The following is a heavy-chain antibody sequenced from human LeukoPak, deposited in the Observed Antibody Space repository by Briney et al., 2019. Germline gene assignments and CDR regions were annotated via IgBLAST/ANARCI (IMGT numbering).Heavy chain of an antibody. V-gene: IGHV1-18*04. D-gene: IGHD2-8*01. CDR3: ARAGARISMLRGGLDY. J-gene: IGHJ4*02. Sequence: ASVKVSCKASGYTFGTYGISWVRQAPGQGLEWVGWISVYNDKTNYAQKYEGRVTMTTDTFTTTAYMELRSLTSDDTAVYYCARAGARISMLRGGLDYWGQGTLVTVSS. CDR2: ISVYNDKT. CDR1: GYTFGTYG.